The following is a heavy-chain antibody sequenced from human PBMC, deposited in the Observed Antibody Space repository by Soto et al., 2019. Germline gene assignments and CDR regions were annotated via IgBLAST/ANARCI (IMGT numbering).Heavy chain of an antibody. V-gene: IGHV5-10-1*01. CDR2: IDPSDSYT. Sequence: XESLKLSWKCSGYSFTRYLISLVLQMPGKGLEWMGKIDPSDSYTNYSPSFQGHVTISTDKSISTAYLQWSSLKASDTAMYYCARQSSRYCSSTNCYPSETFDYWGQGTLVTVSS. CDR1: GYSFTRYL. D-gene: IGHD2-2*01. CDR3: ARQSSRYCSSTNCYPSETFDY. J-gene: IGHJ4*02.